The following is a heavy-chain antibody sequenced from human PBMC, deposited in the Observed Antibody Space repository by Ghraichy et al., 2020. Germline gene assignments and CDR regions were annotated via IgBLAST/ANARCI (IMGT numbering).Heavy chain of an antibody. J-gene: IGHJ3*02. Sequence: GGSLRLSCAASGFTFSSYWMHWVRQAPGKGLVWVSRINSDGSSTSYADSVKGRFTISRDNAKNTMYLQMNSLRAEDTAVYYCARGGYYYDSSGYYFDDAFDIWGQGKMVTVSS. D-gene: IGHD3-22*01. V-gene: IGHV3-74*01. CDR2: INSDGSST. CDR1: GFTFSSYW. CDR3: ARGGYYYDSSGYYFDDAFDI.